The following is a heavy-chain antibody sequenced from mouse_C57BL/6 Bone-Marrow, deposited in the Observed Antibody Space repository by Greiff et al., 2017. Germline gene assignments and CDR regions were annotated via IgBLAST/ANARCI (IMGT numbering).Heavy chain of an antibody. CDR1: GYTFTDYY. D-gene: IGHD1-1*01. J-gene: IGHJ2*01. CDR2: IYPGCGNT. V-gene: IGHV1-76*01. Sequence: VKLKQSGAELVRPGASVKLSCKASGYTFTDYYINWVKQRPGQGLEWIARIYPGCGNTYYNEKFKGKGTLTAEKSSSTAYMQLSSLTSEDSAVYFCAREDYYGSTYYFDYWCQGTTLIGSS. CDR3: AREDYYGSTYYFDY.